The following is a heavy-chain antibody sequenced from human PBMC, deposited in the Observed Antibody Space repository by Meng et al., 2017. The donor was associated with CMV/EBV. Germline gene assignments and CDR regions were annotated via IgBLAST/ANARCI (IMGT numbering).Heavy chain of an antibody. J-gene: IGHJ6*02. Sequence: GESLKISCAASGFTFDDYGMSWVRQAPGTGLEWVSGINWNGGSTGYADSVKGRFTISRDNAKNSLYLQMNSLRAEDTALYYCARDRDIVATVNYYYYGMDVWGQGTLVTVSS. CDR2: INWNGGST. V-gene: IGHV3-20*04. CDR3: ARDRDIVATVNYYYYGMDV. CDR1: GFTFDDYG. D-gene: IGHD5-12*01.